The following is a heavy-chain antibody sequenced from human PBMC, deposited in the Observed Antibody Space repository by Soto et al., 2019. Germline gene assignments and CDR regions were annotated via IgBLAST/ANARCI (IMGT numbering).Heavy chain of an antibody. V-gene: IGHV3-33*01. J-gene: IGHJ6*02. CDR2: IWYDGSIK. D-gene: IGHD2-15*01. CDR3: ARVSGDYYGMEV. Sequence: QVQLVESGGGVVQPGRSLRLSCVASESMFGSYGMYWVRQAPGKGLEWVAVIWYDGSIKHYADSVKGRFTISRDNSKNTLQLQMNSLRAEDTAVYYCARVSGDYYGMEVWGQGTAVIVSS. CDR1: ESMFGSYG.